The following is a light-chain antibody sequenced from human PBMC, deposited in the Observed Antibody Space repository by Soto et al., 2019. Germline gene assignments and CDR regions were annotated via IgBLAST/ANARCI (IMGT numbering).Light chain of an antibody. CDR2: DVS. Sequence: QSALTQPASVSGSPGQSIAISCTGSSSDVGGYNYVSWYQQHSGKAPKLMIYDVSSRPSGVSHRFSGSKSGNTASLTISGLQAEDEAEYYCSSYTSSSTVIFGGGTKLTVL. CDR3: SSYTSSSTVI. CDR1: SSDVGGYNY. V-gene: IGLV2-14*03. J-gene: IGLJ2*01.